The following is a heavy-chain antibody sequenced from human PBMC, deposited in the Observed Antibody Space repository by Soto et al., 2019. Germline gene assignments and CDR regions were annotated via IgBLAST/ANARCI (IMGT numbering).Heavy chain of an antibody. V-gene: IGHV1-2*02. CDR3: ARGGALDGTSPPFNH. D-gene: IGHD6-19*01. CDR1: GYTFSGHY. J-gene: IGHJ4*02. Sequence: QVQLVQSGAEVKKPGASVRVSCKASGYTFSGHYMHWIRQAPGQGPEWLGWINANSGDTDRAPKSQDRLTMTRDTSISTAYMELSRLRSDDTAVYYCARGGALDGTSPPFNHWGQGTLVTVSS. CDR2: INANSGDT.